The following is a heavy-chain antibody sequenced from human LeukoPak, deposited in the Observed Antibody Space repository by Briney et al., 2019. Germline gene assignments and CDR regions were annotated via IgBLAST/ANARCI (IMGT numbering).Heavy chain of an antibody. Sequence: PGGSLRLSCAASGFTFSDHYMDWVRQAPGKGLEWVGRTRNKANSYTTEYAASVKGRFTISRDDSMNSLYLQMNSLKTEDTAVYYCARAPDAFDIWGQGTMVTVSS. J-gene: IGHJ3*02. CDR2: TRNKANSYTT. V-gene: IGHV3-72*01. CDR1: GFTFSDHY. CDR3: ARAPDAFDI.